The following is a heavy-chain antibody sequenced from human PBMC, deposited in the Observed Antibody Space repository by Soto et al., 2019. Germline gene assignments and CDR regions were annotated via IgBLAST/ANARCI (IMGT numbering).Heavy chain of an antibody. V-gene: IGHV4-34*01. CDR2: INHSGST. J-gene: IGHJ4*02. D-gene: IGHD2-8*01. Sequence: QVQLQQWGAGLLKPSETLSFTCAVYGGSFSGYYWSWIRQPPGKGLEWIGEINHSGSTNYNPSLKSRVTIAVAASKNQFSLKLSSVTAADTAVYYCARGVGSVYATLFDYWGQGTLVTVSS. CDR1: GGSFSGYY. CDR3: ARGVGSVYATLFDY.